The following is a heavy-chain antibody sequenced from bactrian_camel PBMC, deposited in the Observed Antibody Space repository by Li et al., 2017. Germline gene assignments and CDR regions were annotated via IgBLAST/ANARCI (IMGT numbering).Heavy chain of an antibody. V-gene: IGHV3S53*01. Sequence: QLVESGGGSVQPGGSLRLSCGASGHTYSSNCMAWFRQAPGKEREGVASIDSDNSASYVDSVKDRFTIRKVKGKHALYLQMNSLEPEDTAMYYCAADLYFTGCSGGVFSSMGYDSWGQGTQVTVS. D-gene: IGHD5*01. J-gene: IGHJ4*01. CDR3: AADLYFTGCSGGVFSSMGYDS. CDR1: GHTYSSNC. CDR2: IDSDNSA.